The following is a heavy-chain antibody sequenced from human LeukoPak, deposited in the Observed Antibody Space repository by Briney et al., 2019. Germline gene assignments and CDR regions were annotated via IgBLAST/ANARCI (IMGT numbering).Heavy chain of an antibody. Sequence: TSETLSLTCAVSGYSISSGYYWGWIRPPPGKGLEWIGSIYHSGSTYYNPSVKRRVTISVDTSKNQFSLKLSSVTAADTAVYYCARELIAVAGTGYFDYWGQGTLVTVSS. D-gene: IGHD6-19*01. J-gene: IGHJ4*02. V-gene: IGHV4-38-2*02. CDR1: GYSISSGYY. CDR3: ARELIAVAGTGYFDY. CDR2: IYHSGST.